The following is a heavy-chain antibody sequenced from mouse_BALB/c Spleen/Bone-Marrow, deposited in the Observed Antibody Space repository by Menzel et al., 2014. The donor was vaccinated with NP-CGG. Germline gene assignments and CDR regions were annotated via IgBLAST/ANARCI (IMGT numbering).Heavy chain of an antibody. Sequence: QVQLQQSGAELMKPGASVKISCKATGYTFSNYWIVWIKQRPGHGLEWIGEILPGGGSTKYNEKFKDKATFTADTSPKTAYMQLSRLASEDSAVYYCARSGYGYYAMDYWGQGTSVTVSS. V-gene: IGHV1-9*01. CDR2: ILPGGGST. D-gene: IGHD2-2*01. CDR1: GYTFSNYW. J-gene: IGHJ4*01. CDR3: ARSGYGYYAMDY.